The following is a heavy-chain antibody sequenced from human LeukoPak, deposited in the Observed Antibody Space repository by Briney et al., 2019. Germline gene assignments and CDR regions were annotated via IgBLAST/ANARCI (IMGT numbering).Heavy chain of an antibody. CDR3: ARAPRQYSGSLLDAFDI. V-gene: IGHV3-30-3*01. CDR2: ISYDGSNK. D-gene: IGHD1-26*01. J-gene: IGHJ3*02. CDR1: GFTFSSYA. Sequence: PGRSLRLSCAASGFTFSSYAMHWVRQAPGKGLEWVAVISYDGSNKYYAGSVKGRFTISRDNSKNTLYLQMNSLRAEDTAVYYCARAPRQYSGSLLDAFDIWGQGTMVTVSS.